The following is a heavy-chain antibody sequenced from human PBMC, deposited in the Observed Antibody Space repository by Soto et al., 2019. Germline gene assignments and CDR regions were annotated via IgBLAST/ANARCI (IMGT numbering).Heavy chain of an antibody. V-gene: IGHV3-23*01. CDR1: GFTFSTYA. Sequence: PGGSLRLSCAASGFTFSTYAMSRVRQAPGKGLEWVSVVTGSATTTYYADSVRGRFTISRDNSKSTLYLQMISLRAEDTAVYYCAKRGGSSSWSSFDYWGQGTLVTVSS. J-gene: IGHJ4*02. CDR3: AKRGGSSSWSSFDY. CDR2: VTGSATTT. D-gene: IGHD6-13*01.